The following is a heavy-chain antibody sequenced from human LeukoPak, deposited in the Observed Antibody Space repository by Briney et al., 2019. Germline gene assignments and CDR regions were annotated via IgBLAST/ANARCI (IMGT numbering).Heavy chain of an antibody. Sequence: GGSLSLSCAASGFTFSSYSMNWVRQAPGKGLEWVSSISSSSYIYYADSVKGRFTISRDNAKNSLYLQMNSLRAEDTAVNYCARDPSITIFGVVIEGYFDYWGQGTLVTVSS. CDR3: ARDPSITIFGVVIEGYFDY. J-gene: IGHJ4*02. D-gene: IGHD3-3*01. CDR1: GFTFSSYS. CDR2: ISSSSYI. V-gene: IGHV3-21*01.